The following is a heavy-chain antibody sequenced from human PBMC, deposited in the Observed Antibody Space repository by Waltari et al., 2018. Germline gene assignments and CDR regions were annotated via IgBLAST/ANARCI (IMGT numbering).Heavy chain of an antibody. V-gene: IGHV1-8*01. CDR3: ARTSMTQAGAGYYYYYYGMDV. D-gene: IGHD1-26*01. CDR1: GYTFTSYD. J-gene: IGHJ6*02. CDR2: MNPNSGNT. Sequence: QVQLVQSGAEVKKPGASVKVSCKASGYTFTSYDINWGRKATGHGPAGMGWMNPNSGNTGYAQKFQGRVTMTRNTSISTAYMELSSLRSEDTAVYYCARTSMTQAGAGYYYYYYGMDVWGQGTTVTVSS.